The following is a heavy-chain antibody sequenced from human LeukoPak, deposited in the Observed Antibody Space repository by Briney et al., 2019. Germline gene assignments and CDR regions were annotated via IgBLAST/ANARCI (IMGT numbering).Heavy chain of an antibody. CDR3: AKILGIHGSGSF. CDR1: GFTFSSYG. J-gene: IGHJ4*02. V-gene: IGHV3-30*02. D-gene: IGHD3-10*01. Sequence: GGSLRLSCAASGFTFSSYGMHWVRQAPGKGLEWVAFIRYDGSNKYYADSVKGRFTISRDSSKNTLYLEMNSLRAEDTAVYYCAKILGIHGSGSFWGQGTLVTVSS. CDR2: IRYDGSNK.